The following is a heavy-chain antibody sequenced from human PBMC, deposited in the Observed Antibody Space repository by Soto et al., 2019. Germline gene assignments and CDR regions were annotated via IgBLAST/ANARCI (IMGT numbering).Heavy chain of an antibody. J-gene: IGHJ3*02. D-gene: IGHD3-3*02. Sequence: GGSLRLSCAASGISFSYYGMHWVRQAPGKGLEWVAIISYDAKYKYYAESVKGRFTISRDNSRNTLNLQMTSLGGEDTAVYYCATNLQRRTLSDAFDIWGQGTMVTVSS. CDR2: ISYDAKYK. CDR3: ATNLQRRTLSDAFDI. V-gene: IGHV3-30*03. CDR1: GISFSYYG.